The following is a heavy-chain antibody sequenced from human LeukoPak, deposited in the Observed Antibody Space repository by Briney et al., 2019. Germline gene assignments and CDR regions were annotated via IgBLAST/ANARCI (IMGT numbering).Heavy chain of an antibody. V-gene: IGHV4-59*01. D-gene: IGHD5-24*01. J-gene: IGHJ4*02. CDR3: ARAAVEMATIQHDY. CDR2: IYYSGGT. Sequence: SETLSLTCTVSGGSISSYYWSWIRQPPGKGLEWIGYIYYSGGTNYNPSLKSRVTISVDTSKNQFSLKLSSVTAADTAVYYCARAAVEMATIQHDYWGQGTLVTVSS. CDR1: GGSISSYY.